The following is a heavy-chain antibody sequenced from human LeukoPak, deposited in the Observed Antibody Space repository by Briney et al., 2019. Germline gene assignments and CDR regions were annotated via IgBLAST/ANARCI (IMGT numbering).Heavy chain of an antibody. Sequence: GRSLRLSCAASGFTFSSYAMHWVRQAPGKGLEWVAVISYDGSNKYYADSVKGRFTISRDNSKNTLYLQMNSLRAEDTAVYYCARDVDYYGSDYWGQGTLVTVSS. J-gene: IGHJ4*02. CDR2: ISYDGSNK. CDR1: GFTFSSYA. D-gene: IGHD3-10*01. CDR3: ARDVDYYGSDY. V-gene: IGHV3-30*04.